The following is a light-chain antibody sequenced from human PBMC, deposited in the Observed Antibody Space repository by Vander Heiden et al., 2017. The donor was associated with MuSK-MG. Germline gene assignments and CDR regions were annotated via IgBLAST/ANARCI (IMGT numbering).Light chain of an antibody. J-gene: IGKJ2*01. V-gene: IGKV2D-29*01. CDR1: QSLLHTDGKTY. CDR3: RQSRQIPYT. Sequence: DIVMTQTPLSLSVTPGQPASVSCKSSQSLLHTDGKTYLYWYMQKPGQPPQLLIFEVSNRFPGVPDRLSGSGSGTDFTLKISRVEAEDVGVYYCRQSRQIPYTFGQGTKLEIK. CDR2: EVS.